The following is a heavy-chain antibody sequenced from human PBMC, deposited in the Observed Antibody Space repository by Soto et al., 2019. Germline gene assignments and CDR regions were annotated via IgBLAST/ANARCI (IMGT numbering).Heavy chain of an antibody. CDR2: INPKFGDT. CDR1: GYTFTAYH. V-gene: IGHV1-2*02. J-gene: IGHJ6*02. D-gene: IGHD3-10*02. CDR3: ARNMDYYYGRGSGNGHGV. Sequence: QVRLVQSGAEVKEPGDSVRVSCEASGYTFTAYHIHWVRQAPGQGLEWMGWINPKFGDTGYAQDFQGRVSMTSDMSISTVYMELSRLPSDDTAISYCARNMDYYYGRGSGNGHGVWGQGTTVTVFS.